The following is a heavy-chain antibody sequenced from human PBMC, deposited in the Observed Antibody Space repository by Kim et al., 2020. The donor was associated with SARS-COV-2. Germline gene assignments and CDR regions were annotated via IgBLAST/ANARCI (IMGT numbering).Heavy chain of an antibody. Sequence: ASVKVSCKVSGYTLSELSIHWVGQAPGKGLEWMGGFDPEDGETIYAQKFQGRVTMTEDTSTDTAYMELSSLRSEDTAVYYCATAVAFRAAAGLRHWGQGT. CDR3: ATAVAFRAAAGLRH. V-gene: IGHV1-24*01. CDR1: GYTLSELS. J-gene: IGHJ4*02. CDR2: FDPEDGET. D-gene: IGHD6-13*01.